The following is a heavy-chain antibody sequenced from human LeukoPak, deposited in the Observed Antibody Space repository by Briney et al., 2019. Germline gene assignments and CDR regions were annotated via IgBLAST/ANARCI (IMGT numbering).Heavy chain of an antibody. D-gene: IGHD3-22*01. CDR3: AKGADYYDSSGYYNGWFDP. Sequence: GGSLRLSCAASGFTFSDYNMRWIRQAPGKGLEWVSSISRSGSTKYYADSVKGRFTISRDNAKNSLFLQMNSLRAEDTAVYYCAKGADYYDSSGYYNGWFDPWGQGTLVTVSS. J-gene: IGHJ5*02. CDR2: ISRSGSTK. V-gene: IGHV3-11*01. CDR1: GFTFSDYN.